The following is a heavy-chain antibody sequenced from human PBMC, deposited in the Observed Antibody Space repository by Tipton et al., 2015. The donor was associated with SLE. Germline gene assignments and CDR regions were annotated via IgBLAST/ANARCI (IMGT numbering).Heavy chain of an antibody. V-gene: IGHV1-18*01. CDR2: ISGHNGNT. Sequence: LVQSGAEVKKPGASVKVSCKASGYTFSSYGISWMRQAPGQGLEWMGRISGHNGNTDYIQKFRGRVTMTTDTSTNTAYMELSSLRSEDTAVYYCARDLTYYYGSGSLYGMDVWGQGTTVTVSS. J-gene: IGHJ6*02. CDR3: ARDLTYYYGSGSLYGMDV. CDR1: GYTFSSYG. D-gene: IGHD3-10*01.